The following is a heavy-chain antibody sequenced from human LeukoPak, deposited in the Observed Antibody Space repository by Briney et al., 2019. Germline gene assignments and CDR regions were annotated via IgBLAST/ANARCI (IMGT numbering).Heavy chain of an antibody. CDR3: ARDVPWFGELSLDY. CDR2: ISAYNGNT. CDR1: GYTFTSYG. J-gene: IGHJ4*02. Sequence: ASVTVSCKASGYTFTSYGISWVRQAPGQGLEWMGWISAYNGNTNYAQKLQGRVTMTTDTSTSTAYMELRSLRSDDTAVYYCARDVPWFGELSLDYWGQGTLVTVSS. V-gene: IGHV1-18*01. D-gene: IGHD3-10*01.